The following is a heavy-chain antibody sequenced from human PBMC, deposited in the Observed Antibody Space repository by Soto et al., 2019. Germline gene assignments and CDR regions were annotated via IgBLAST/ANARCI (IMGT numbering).Heavy chain of an antibody. D-gene: IGHD6-19*01. Sequence: EVQLLESGGGLVQPGGSLRLSCAASGFIFSSCAMSWVRQAPGKGLEWVSAISGSGTTAYYADSVKGRFTFSRDNSKKTMYLQMNSLRAEYTAVYYCAKTTDGWFSAFEIWGQGTMVTVSS. J-gene: IGHJ3*02. CDR2: ISGSGTTA. CDR3: AKTTDGWFSAFEI. CDR1: GFIFSSCA. V-gene: IGHV3-23*01.